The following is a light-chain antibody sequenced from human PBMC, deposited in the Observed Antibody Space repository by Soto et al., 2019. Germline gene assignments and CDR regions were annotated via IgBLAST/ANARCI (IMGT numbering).Light chain of an antibody. Sequence: ELVLTQSPGTLSLSPGERATLSCRASQSVSSYLAWYQQKPGQAPRLLIYDASKRANGIPARFSGSGSGTDFTLTISSLEPEDFAVYYCQQRSDWPPGGFGGGTRLEI. CDR3: QQRSDWPPGG. J-gene: IGKJ5*01. V-gene: IGKV3-11*01. CDR1: QSVSSY. CDR2: DAS.